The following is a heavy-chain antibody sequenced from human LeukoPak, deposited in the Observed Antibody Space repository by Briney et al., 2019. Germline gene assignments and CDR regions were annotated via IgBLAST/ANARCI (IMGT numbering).Heavy chain of an antibody. CDR1: GFTFSSYS. Sequence: GGSLRLSCVASGFTFSSYSMNWVRQAPGKGLEWVSSITSSSTYIYYADSVKGRFTISRDNAKNSLFLQMNSLRAEDTAVYYCASDPRGFDFWGQGTLVTVSS. V-gene: IGHV3-21*01. D-gene: IGHD3-10*01. CDR2: ITSSSTYI. J-gene: IGHJ4*02. CDR3: ASDPRGFDF.